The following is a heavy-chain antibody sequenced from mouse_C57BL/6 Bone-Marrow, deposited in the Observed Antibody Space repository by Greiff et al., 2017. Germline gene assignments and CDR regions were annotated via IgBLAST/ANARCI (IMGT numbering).Heavy chain of an antibody. V-gene: IGHV1-59*01. CDR3: SRPIYYGFAY. J-gene: IGHJ3*01. CDR2: VDPSDSYT. CDR1: GYTFTSYW. Sequence: QVQLQQPGAELVRPGTSVKLSCKASGYTFTSYWMHWVKQRPGQGLEWIGVVDPSDSYTNYNQKFKGKDTLTVDTSSSTAYMQLSSLTSEDSAVYYGSRPIYYGFAYWGQGTLVTVSA. D-gene: IGHD1-1*01.